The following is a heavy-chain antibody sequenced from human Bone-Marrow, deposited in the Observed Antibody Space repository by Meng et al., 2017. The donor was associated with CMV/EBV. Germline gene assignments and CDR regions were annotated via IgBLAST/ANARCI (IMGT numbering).Heavy chain of an antibody. J-gene: IGHJ3*02. D-gene: IGHD2-2*02. CDR2: INWNGIST. CDR3: ARDRMSAAISDAFDI. V-gene: IGHV3-20*04. Sequence: GGSLRLSCAASGFTFDDYGMNWVRQVPGKGLEWVSGINWNGISTDYADSMKGRFTTSRDNAKNSLYLQMNSLRAEDTALYYCARDRMSAAISDAFDIWGQGTMVTVSS. CDR1: GFTFDDYG.